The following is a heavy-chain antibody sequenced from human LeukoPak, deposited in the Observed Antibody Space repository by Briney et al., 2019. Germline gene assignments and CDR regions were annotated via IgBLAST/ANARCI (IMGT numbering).Heavy chain of an antibody. D-gene: IGHD6-19*01. J-gene: IGHJ4*02. CDR2: ISSSSSTI. Sequence: QSGGSLRLSCAASGFTFSSCSMNWVRQAPGKGLEWVSYISSSSSTIYYADSVKGRFTISRDNAKNSLSLQMNSRRAEDTAVYYCAREVAGFDYWGQGTLVTVSS. CDR1: GFTFSSCS. CDR3: AREVAGFDY. V-gene: IGHV3-48*01.